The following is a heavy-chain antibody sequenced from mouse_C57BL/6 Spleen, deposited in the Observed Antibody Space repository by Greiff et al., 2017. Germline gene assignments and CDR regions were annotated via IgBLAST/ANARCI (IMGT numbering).Heavy chain of an antibody. V-gene: IGHV5-16*01. D-gene: IGHD1-1*01. CDR1: GFTFSDYY. CDR2: INYDGSST. Sequence: EVKLVESEGGLVQPGSSMKLSCTASGFTFSDYYMAWVRQVPEKGLEWVANINYDGSSTYYLDSLKSRFIISRDNAKNILYLQMSSLKSEDTATYYCARAPITTVVPTNYAMDYWGQGTSVTVPS. J-gene: IGHJ4*01. CDR3: ARAPITTVVPTNYAMDY.